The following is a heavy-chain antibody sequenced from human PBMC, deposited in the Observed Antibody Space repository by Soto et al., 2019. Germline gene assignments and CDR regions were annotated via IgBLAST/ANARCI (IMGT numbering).Heavy chain of an antibody. CDR2: ISSSSSYI. CDR1: GFTLSSYS. J-gene: IGHJ6*02. D-gene: IGHD5-18*01. Sequence: AGSLRLSCAASGFTLSSYSMNWVRQAPGKGLECVSSISSSSSYIYYADSAKGRFTISRDNAKNSLYLQMNSLRGEDTAVYYCARDLFVDTAMVLYYYGMDVWGQGTTDTVSS. V-gene: IGHV3-21*01. CDR3: ARDLFVDTAMVLYYYGMDV.